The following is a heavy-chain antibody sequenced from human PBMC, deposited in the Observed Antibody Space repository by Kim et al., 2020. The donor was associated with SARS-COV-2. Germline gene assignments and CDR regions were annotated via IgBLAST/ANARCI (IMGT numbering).Heavy chain of an antibody. CDR2: ISFDGSNK. J-gene: IGHJ5*02. V-gene: IGHV3-30*03. CDR1: GFTFSSYG. D-gene: IGHD5-12*01. CDR3: ARGLYSAHDSTLYNWCDP. Sequence: GGSLRLSCAASGFTFSSYGMHWVRQAPGKGLEWVAVISFDGSNKYYGYSVNGRFTISRDNSKDTLYLQMNSRRHEDTAVYHCARGLYSAHDSTLYNWCDPWGQGTLVTVS.